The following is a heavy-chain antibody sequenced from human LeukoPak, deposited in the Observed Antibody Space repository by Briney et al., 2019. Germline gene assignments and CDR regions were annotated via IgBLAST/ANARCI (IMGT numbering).Heavy chain of an antibody. J-gene: IGHJ3*02. D-gene: IGHD3-16*01. V-gene: IGHV3-53*01. Sequence: GGSLRLSCAASGFIVSRNYMGWVRQAPGQGLEWVSALSSKYETYYADSVKGRFTISRDNSENTLYLQVNALRAEDTALYYCYGIHLGDSFDIWGRGTMVIVFS. CDR1: GFIVSRNY. CDR2: LSSKYET. CDR3: YGIHLGDSFDI.